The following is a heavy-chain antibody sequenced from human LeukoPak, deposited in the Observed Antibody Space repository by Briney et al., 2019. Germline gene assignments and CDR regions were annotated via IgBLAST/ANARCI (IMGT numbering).Heavy chain of an antibody. V-gene: IGHV1-69*05. D-gene: IGHD5-24*01. CDR3: ARYRVEMATVPYAFDF. Sequence: SVKVSCKASGGTFSSYAISWVRQAPGQGLEWMGGIIPIFGTANYAQKFQGRVTITTDESTSTAYMELSSLRSEDTAVYYCARYRVEMATVPYAFDFWGQGTMVTVSS. CDR2: IIPIFGTA. CDR1: GGTFSSYA. J-gene: IGHJ3*01.